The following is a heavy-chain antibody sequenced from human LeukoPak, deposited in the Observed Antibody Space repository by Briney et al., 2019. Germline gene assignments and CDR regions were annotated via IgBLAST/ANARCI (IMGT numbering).Heavy chain of an antibody. D-gene: IGHD2-2*03. J-gene: IGHJ4*02. CDR2: IYPDESNI. CDR1: GYSFTTYW. Sequence: GESLKISCETSGYSFTTYWIAWVRQMPGKGLEWMGIIYPDESNIRYSPSFQGQVTISADKSISTAYLQWSSLKASDTAMYYCARPPSRGYSSSFEYWGQGTLVTVSS. V-gene: IGHV5-51*01. CDR3: ARPPSRGYSSSFEY.